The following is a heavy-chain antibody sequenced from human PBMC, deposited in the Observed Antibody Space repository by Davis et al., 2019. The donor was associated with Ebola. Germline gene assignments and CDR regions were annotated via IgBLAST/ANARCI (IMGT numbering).Heavy chain of an antibody. CDR1: GFTFSSYS. Sequence: GESLKISCAASGFTFSSYSMNWVRQAPGKGLEWVSSISSSGSYIYYADSVKGRFTISRDNAKNSLYLQMNSLRDEDTAVYYCARDGFFGVTTSDYWGQGTLVTVSS. CDR2: ISSSGSYI. D-gene: IGHD4-17*01. CDR3: ARDGFFGVTTSDY. V-gene: IGHV3-21*01. J-gene: IGHJ4*02.